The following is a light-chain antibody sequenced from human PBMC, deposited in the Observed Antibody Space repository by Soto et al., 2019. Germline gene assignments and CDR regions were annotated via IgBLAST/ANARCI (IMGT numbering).Light chain of an antibody. CDR1: RAISSS. Sequence: DVQMTQSPSSLSASVGDRVTITCRASRAISSSFAWYQQKPGKVPKLLIYAASTLHAGVQSRFIGNGSGTFFTHTINSLQREDVATYYWQKYNSAPNTFGPGTRLEIK. J-gene: IGKJ2*01. CDR2: AAS. CDR3: QKYNSAPNT. V-gene: IGKV1-27*01.